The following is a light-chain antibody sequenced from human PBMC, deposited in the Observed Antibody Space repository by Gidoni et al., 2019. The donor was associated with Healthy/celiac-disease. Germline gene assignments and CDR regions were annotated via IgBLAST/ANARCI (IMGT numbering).Light chain of an antibody. CDR3: QVWDSSTYV. CDR1: NIGSKN. CDR2: RDS. J-gene: IGLJ1*01. Sequence: SYELTQPPPVSVALGQTARITCGGNNIGSKNVHWYQQKPGQAPVLVIYRDSNRPSGIPERFSGSNSGNTATLTISRAQAGDEADYYCQVWDSSTYVFGTGTKVTVL. V-gene: IGLV3-9*01.